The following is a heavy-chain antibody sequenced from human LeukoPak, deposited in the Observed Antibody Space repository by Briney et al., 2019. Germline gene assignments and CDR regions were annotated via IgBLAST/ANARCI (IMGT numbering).Heavy chain of an antibody. CDR3: AKDLLNWEFDY. CDR2: LGSDGGN. CDR1: GFTLSNNA. Sequence: TGGSLRLSCAASGFTLSNNAMSWDRQAPGKGLEWVSALGSDGGNYYADSVKGRFTISRDNSKNTLYLQMNSLRVEDTAAYYCAKDLLNWEFDYWGQGTLVTVSS. J-gene: IGHJ4*02. V-gene: IGHV3-23*01. D-gene: IGHD7-27*01.